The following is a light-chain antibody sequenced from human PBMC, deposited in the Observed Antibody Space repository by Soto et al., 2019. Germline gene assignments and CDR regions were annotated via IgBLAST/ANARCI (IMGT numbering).Light chain of an antibody. J-gene: IGLJ1*01. CDR3: SSYAGSSNV. Sequence: QSALTQPPSASGSAGQSVAISCTGTSSDVGGYNYVSWYQQHPGKAPKLMMYEVNKRPSGVPDRFSGSKSGNTASLTVSGLQAEDEADYYCSSYAGSSNVFGTGTKLNVL. CDR1: SSDVGGYNY. CDR2: EVN. V-gene: IGLV2-8*01.